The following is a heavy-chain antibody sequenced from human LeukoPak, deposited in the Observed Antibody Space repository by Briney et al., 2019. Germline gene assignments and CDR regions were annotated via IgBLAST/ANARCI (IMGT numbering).Heavy chain of an antibody. CDR1: GYTFTTYD. V-gene: IGHV1-8*01. Sequence: ASVKVSCKASGYTFTTYDISWVRRATGQGLEWMGGNTGCAQKFQGRVIMTRNTSISTAYMELSSLRSEDTAVYYCVRGVGAPNWFDPWGQGTLVSVSS. CDR2: NT. CDR3: VRGVGAPNWFDP. J-gene: IGHJ5*02. D-gene: IGHD1-26*01.